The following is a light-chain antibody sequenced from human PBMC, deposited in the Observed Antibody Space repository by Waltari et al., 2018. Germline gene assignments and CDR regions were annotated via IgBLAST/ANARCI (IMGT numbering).Light chain of an antibody. V-gene: IGLV3-21*02. J-gene: IGLJ3*02. CDR2: DDT. CDR1: NIGSKS. CDR3: QVWDRSSDHWL. Sequence: SYVLTQPPSVSVAPGQTATITCGGNNIGSKSVHWYQQTSGQAPVVVVYDDTDRPSGIPGRFSGSNSRDTATLTISRVEAGDEADYSCQVWDRSSDHWLFGGGTKLTVL.